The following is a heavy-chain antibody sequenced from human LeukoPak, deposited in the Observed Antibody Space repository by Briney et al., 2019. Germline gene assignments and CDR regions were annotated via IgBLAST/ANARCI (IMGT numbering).Heavy chain of an antibody. CDR2: ISYDGSNK. CDR1: GFTFSSYA. Sequence: PGGSLRLSCAASGFTFSSYAMHWVRQARGKGLEWVAVISYDGSNKYYADSVKGRFTISRDNSKNTLYLQMNSLRAEDTAVYYCARGSYYDSSGYPDYWGQGTLVTVSS. CDR3: ARGSYYDSSGYPDY. D-gene: IGHD3-22*01. J-gene: IGHJ4*02. V-gene: IGHV3-30-3*01.